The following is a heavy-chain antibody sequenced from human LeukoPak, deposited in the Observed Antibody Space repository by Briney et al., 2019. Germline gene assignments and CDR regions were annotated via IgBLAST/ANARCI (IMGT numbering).Heavy chain of an antibody. D-gene: IGHD1-7*01. CDR1: GGTFNSFA. CDR2: IIPTFGTQ. J-gene: IGHJ4*02. V-gene: IGHV1-69*05. CDR3: ARGDWNYREGSRTIDY. Sequence: SVKVSCKASGGTFNSFAISWVRQAPGQGLEWMGRIIPTFGTQNYVQKFQGRVTFTTDESTSTAHMELSSLRSEDTAVYYCARGDWNYREGSRTIDYWGQGTLVTVSS.